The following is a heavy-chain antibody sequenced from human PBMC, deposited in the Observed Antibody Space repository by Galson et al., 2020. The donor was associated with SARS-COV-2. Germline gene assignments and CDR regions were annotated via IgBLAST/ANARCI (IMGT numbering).Heavy chain of an antibody. Sequence: SETLSLTCTVSGGSISSSSYYWGWIRQPPGKGLEWIGSIYYSGSTYYNPSLKSRVTISVDTSKNQFSLKLSSVTAADTAVYYCARPYLRSVSGPFDPWGQGTLVTVSS. J-gene: IGHJ5*02. V-gene: IGHV4-39*01. CDR2: IYYSGST. CDR3: ARPYLRSVSGPFDP. D-gene: IGHD6-25*01. CDR1: GGSISSSSYY.